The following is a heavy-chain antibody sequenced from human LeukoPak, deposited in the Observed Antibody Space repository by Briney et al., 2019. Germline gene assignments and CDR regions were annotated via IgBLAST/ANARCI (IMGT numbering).Heavy chain of an antibody. D-gene: IGHD4-17*01. CDR2: IYYSGRT. J-gene: IGHJ4*02. CDR1: GGSVNSGGYY. V-gene: IGHV4-31*03. Sequence: TPSETLSLTCIVSGGSVNSGGYYWTWIRQHPGKGLEWLGYIYYSGRTYYNPSLKSRITISLDTSKNQFSLNLTSVSAADTAFYFCARSSDYGDYDWGQGTLITVSS. CDR3: ARSSDYGDYD.